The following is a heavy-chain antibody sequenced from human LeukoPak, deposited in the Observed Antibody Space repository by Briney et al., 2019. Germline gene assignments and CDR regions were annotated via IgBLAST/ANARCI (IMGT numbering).Heavy chain of an antibody. J-gene: IGHJ4*02. CDR1: GFTLSNSW. CDR2: INPSGSDK. D-gene: IGHD5-12*01. CDR3: ATNSYDSGVYYFDY. Sequence: GRSLRPSCAGAGFTLSNSWIGSVRQAPGKGLEWVANINPSGSDKYYVDSAEGRFTVSKDNAKNSVYLQMNSLRAEDTAVYYCATNSYDSGVYYFDYWGQGTLVTVSS. V-gene: IGHV3-7*03.